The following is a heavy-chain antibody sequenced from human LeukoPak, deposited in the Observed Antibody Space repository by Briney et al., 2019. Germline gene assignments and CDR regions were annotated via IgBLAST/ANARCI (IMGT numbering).Heavy chain of an antibody. D-gene: IGHD3-10*01. CDR3: AKDRRAGSYDY. Sequence: GGSLRLSCTASGFTFGDYAMSWFRQAPGKGLEWVGFIRSKAYGGTTEYAASVKDRFTISRDDSKSIAYLQMNSLRAEDTAVYYCAKDRRAGSYDYWGQGTLVTVSS. CDR1: GFTFGDYA. J-gene: IGHJ4*02. CDR2: IRSKAYGGTT. V-gene: IGHV3-49*03.